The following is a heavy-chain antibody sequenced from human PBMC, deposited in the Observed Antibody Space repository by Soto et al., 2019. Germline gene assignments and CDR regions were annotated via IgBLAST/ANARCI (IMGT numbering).Heavy chain of an antibody. CDR1: GFIFANYD. CDR2: ILHDGSAE. D-gene: IGHD4-4*01. CDR3: ARSRDGYSFYFYYGMDV. Sequence: QMQLVESGGGVVQPGRSLRLSCVGSGFIFANYDMHWVRQAPGKGLEWMAPILHDGSAEYYADSVKGRFTISRDNSKSTLYLEMNSLSAEDTGVYYCARSRDGYSFYFYYGMDVWGQGTTVTVSS. V-gene: IGHV3-30*03. J-gene: IGHJ6*02.